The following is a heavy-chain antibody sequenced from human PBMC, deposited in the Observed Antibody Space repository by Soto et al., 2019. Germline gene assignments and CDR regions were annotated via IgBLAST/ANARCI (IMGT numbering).Heavy chain of an antibody. CDR3: AILVLGMRGVLYDRIDV. D-gene: IGHD3-10*01. J-gene: IGHJ6*02. V-gene: IGHV4-59*08. CDR2: IYYSGST. Sequence: PSETLSLTCTVSGGSISSYYWSWIRQPPGKGLEWIGYIYYSGSTNYNPSLKSRVTISVDTSKNQFSLKLSSVTAADTAVYYCAILVLGMRGVLYDRIDVWGQGTTVTVSS. CDR1: GGSISSYY.